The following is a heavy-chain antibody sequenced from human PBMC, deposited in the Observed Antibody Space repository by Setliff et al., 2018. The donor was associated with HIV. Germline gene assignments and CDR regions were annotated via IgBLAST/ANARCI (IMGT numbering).Heavy chain of an antibody. CDR1: GGSISSYY. D-gene: IGHD3-10*01. CDR2: IYTSGSV. Sequence: PSETLSLTCTVSGGSISSYYWSWIRQPPGKGLEWIGYIYTSGSVNYNPSLNSRVTISVDTSKNQFSLKVNSVTAADTAVYYCARHLWFYYVAESYGYFDYWGQGSLVTVSS. CDR3: ARHLWFYYVAESYGYFDY. J-gene: IGHJ4*02. V-gene: IGHV4-4*09.